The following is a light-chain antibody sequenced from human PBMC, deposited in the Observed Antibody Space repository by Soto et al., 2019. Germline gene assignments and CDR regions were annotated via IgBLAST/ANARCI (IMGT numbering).Light chain of an antibody. CDR1: GSNIGSNT. CDR3: AAWDDSLNGYV. V-gene: IGLV1-44*01. J-gene: IGLJ1*01. Sequence: QSVLTQPPSASGTPGQRVTISCSGGGSNIGSNTVNGYQQLPGTAPKLLIYSINQRPSGVPDRFSGSKAGTAASLAISGLQSEDEADYYCAAWDDSLNGYVFGTGTKLTVL. CDR2: SIN.